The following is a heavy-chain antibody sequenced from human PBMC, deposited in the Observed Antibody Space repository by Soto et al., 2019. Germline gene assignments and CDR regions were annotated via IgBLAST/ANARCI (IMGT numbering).Heavy chain of an antibody. CDR1: GDSVSRNNYY. D-gene: IGHD6-19*01. J-gene: IGHJ4*02. CDR3: ARHPTFSGWEYYFDY. Sequence: QLQLQESGPGLVKPSETLSLTCTVSGDSVSRNNYYWGWIRQSPGKGLEWIGSVYHSGSTYYNPSLKSRITMSVDTSKNQFSLNLSSVTAADAAVYYCARHPTFSGWEYYFDYWGQGTLVTVSS. CDR2: VYHSGST. V-gene: IGHV4-39*01.